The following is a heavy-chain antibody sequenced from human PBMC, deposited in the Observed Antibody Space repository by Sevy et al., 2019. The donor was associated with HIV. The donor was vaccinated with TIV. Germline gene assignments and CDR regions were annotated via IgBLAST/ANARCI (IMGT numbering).Heavy chain of an antibody. CDR2: ISSSGSTI. CDR3: ARGGNCSSTSCYVPYYYYGMDV. D-gene: IGHD2-2*03. CDR1: GFTFSDYY. Sequence: GGSLRLSCAASGFTFSDYYMSWIRQAPGKGLEWVSYISSSGSTIYYADSVKGRFTISRANAKNSLYLQMNSLRAEDTAVYYCARGGNCSSTSCYVPYYYYGMDVWGQGTTVTVSS. V-gene: IGHV3-11*01. J-gene: IGHJ6*02.